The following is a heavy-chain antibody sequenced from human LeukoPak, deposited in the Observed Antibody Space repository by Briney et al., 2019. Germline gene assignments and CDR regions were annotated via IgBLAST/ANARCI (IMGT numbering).Heavy chain of an antibody. D-gene: IGHD6-19*01. V-gene: IGHV4-34*01. CDR1: GGSFSGYY. Sequence: ETLSLTCAVYGGSFSGYYWSWIRQPPGKGLEWIGEINHSGSTNYNPSLKSRVTISVDTSKNQFSLKLSSVTAADTAVYYCARDWRGWSNDYWGQGTLVTVSS. J-gene: IGHJ4*02. CDR3: ARDWRGWSNDY. CDR2: INHSGST.